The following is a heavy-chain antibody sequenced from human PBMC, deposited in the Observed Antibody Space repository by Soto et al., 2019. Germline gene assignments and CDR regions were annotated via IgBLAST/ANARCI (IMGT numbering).Heavy chain of an antibody. V-gene: IGHV1-69*01. CDR1: GCTFSSYA. J-gene: IGHJ6*02. CDR2: IIPIFGKA. Sequence: QVQLVQSGAEVKKPGSAVKVSCKGSGCTFSSYAISWFRPAPVPGREWMGGIIPIFGKANYAQKCQGRVTITADESTSTAYMELSSLRSEDTALYYCAGAASISLYSSTAYYRMDGGVPGATVIVSS. CDR3: AGAASISLYSSTAYYRMDG. D-gene: IGHD6-13*01.